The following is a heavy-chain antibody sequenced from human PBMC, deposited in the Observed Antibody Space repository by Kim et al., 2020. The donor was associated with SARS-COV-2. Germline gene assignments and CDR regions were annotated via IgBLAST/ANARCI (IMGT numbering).Heavy chain of an antibody. CDR3: ATHGDSSGYPYYFDY. Sequence: SETLSLTCAVSGGSISSSNWWSWVRQPPGKGLEWIGEIYHSGSTNYNPSLKSRVTISVDKSKNQFSLKLSSVTAADTAVYYCATHGDSSGYPYYFDYWGQGTLVTVSS. CDR2: IYHSGST. V-gene: IGHV4-4*02. J-gene: IGHJ4*02. D-gene: IGHD3-22*01. CDR1: GGSISSSNW.